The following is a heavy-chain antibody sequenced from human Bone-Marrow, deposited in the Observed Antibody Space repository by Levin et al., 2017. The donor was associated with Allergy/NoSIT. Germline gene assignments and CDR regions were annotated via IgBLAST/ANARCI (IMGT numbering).Heavy chain of an antibody. CDR3: GRDDALDTDGSSFDY. D-gene: IGHD3-10*01. Sequence: GGSLRLSCAASGFNFKTYAMHWVRQAPGKGLEWLAVISFDGTNKYSADSVKGRFTVSRDNSNNTLHLEMNGLRAADTAGYYGGRDDALDTDGSSFDYWGQGTLVTVSS. CDR1: GFNFKTYA. J-gene: IGHJ4*02. CDR2: ISFDGTNK. V-gene: IGHV3-30-3*01.